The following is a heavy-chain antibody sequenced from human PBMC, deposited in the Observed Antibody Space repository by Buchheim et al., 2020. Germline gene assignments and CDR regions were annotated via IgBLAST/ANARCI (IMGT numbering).Heavy chain of an antibody. Sequence: EVQLVESGGGLVQPGGSLRLSCAASGFTFSSYSMNWVRQAPGKGLDWVSYISSSSSIIYNADSVKGRFTISRDNARNSLYLQMNSLRAEDTAVYYCARGAVGGGYTTDYWGQGTL. CDR1: GFTFSSYS. V-gene: IGHV3-48*04. J-gene: IGHJ4*02. CDR3: ARGAVGGGYTTDY. D-gene: IGHD3-22*01. CDR2: ISSSSSII.